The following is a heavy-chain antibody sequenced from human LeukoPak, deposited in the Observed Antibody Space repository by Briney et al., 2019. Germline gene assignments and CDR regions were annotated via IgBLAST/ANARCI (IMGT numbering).Heavy chain of an antibody. CDR2: IIPIFGTP. CDR1: GVAFTNYA. V-gene: IGHV1-69*06. Sequence: SVKVSCKASGVAFTNYAISWVRQAPGQGLEWMGGIIPIFGTPNYAQKFQGRLTITADRSTSTAYMDLSSLTSEDTALYYCAREGHGYSYSSPLDYWGQGTLVTVSS. J-gene: IGHJ4*02. D-gene: IGHD5-24*01. CDR3: AREGHGYSYSSPLDY.